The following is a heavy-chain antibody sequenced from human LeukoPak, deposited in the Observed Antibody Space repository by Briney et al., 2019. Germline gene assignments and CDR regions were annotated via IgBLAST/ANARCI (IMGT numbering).Heavy chain of an antibody. Sequence: SETLSLTCAVYGGSFSGYYWSWIRQPPGKGLEWIGEINHSGSTNYNPSLKSRVTISVDTSKNQFSLKLSSVTAADTAVYYCARTRLEDDSSGYYGYWGQGTLVTVSS. CDR3: ARTRLEDDSSGYYGY. J-gene: IGHJ4*02. CDR1: GGSFSGYY. D-gene: IGHD3-22*01. V-gene: IGHV4-34*01. CDR2: INHSGST.